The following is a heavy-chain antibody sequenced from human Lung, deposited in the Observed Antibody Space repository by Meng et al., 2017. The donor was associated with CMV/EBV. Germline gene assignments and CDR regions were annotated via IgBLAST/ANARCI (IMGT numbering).Heavy chain of an antibody. CDR3: TRVKKGIAGQTTFDN. V-gene: IGHV3-72*01. D-gene: IGHD1-26*01. CDR2: IRNRAKKYTT. Sequence: GGSXRLSCAASGFFFSDHYIDWVRKAPGKGLEWVGRIRNRAKKYTTEYAASVKGRFTTSRDDSKNSAYLQMNSLKTEDTALYYCTRVKKGIAGQTTFDNXGQGXPVTVSS. CDR1: GFFFSDHY. J-gene: IGHJ4*02.